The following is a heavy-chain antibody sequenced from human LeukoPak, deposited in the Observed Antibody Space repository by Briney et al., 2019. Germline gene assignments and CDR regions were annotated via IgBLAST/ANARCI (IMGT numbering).Heavy chain of an antibody. D-gene: IGHD3-10*01. CDR1: GYSIGSGYY. CDR3: ARDGSGSYKYNWFDP. J-gene: IGHJ5*02. V-gene: IGHV4-38-2*02. Sequence: SETLSLTCTVSGYSIGSGYYWGWIRQPPGKGLEWIGSIYHSGSTYYNPSLKSRVTISVDTSKNQFSLKLSSVTAADTAVYYCARDGSGSYKYNWFDPWGQGTLVTVSS. CDR2: IYHSGST.